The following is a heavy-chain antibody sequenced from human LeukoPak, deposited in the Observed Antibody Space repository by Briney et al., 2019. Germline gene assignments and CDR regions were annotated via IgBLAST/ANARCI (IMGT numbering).Heavy chain of an antibody. J-gene: IGHJ3*01. D-gene: IGHD3-10*01. CDR2: IYYSGST. CDR3: ARQGPGSHDAFDV. V-gene: IGHV4-59*08. Sequence: SETLSLTCTVSGGSISSYYWSWIRQPLGKGLEWIGYIYYSGSTKYNPSLKNRVTISVDTSKNQFSLRLSSVTAADTAVYYCARQGPGSHDAFDVWGQGTMVTVSS. CDR1: GGSISSYY.